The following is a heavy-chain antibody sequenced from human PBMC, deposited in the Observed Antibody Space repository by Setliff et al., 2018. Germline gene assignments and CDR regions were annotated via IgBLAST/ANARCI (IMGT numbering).Heavy chain of an antibody. V-gene: IGHV1-18*01. CDR2: ISPYFGST. D-gene: IGHD5-18*01. CDR1: GATFSSYG. CDR3: AREGVDTRSSTDYRYYMDV. Sequence: ASVKVSCKASGATFSSYGISWVRQAPGQGLEWMGWISPYFGSTNYAQKFQGRVTMTTDTSTSTAYMELTSLTSDDTALYYCAREGVDTRSSTDYRYYMDVWGKGTTVTVS. J-gene: IGHJ6*03.